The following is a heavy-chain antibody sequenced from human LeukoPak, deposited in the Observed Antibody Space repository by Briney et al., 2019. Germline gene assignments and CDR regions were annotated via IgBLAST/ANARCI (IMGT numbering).Heavy chain of an antibody. D-gene: IGHD1-26*01. Sequence: SETLSLTCTVSGGSISGYYWSWIRQPPGKGLEWVGYIYYSGSTNYNPSLKSRVTISVDTSKNQFSLKLSSVTAADTAVYYCARVDMVGASEFDYWGQGTLVTVSS. CDR3: ARVDMVGASEFDY. CDR2: IYYSGST. V-gene: IGHV4-59*01. J-gene: IGHJ4*02. CDR1: GGSISGYY.